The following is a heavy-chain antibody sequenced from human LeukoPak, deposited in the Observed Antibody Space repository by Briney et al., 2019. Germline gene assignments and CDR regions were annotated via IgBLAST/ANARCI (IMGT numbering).Heavy chain of an antibody. CDR1: GGTFSSYA. D-gene: IGHD3-3*01. V-gene: IGHV1-69*05. CDR3: ARDSGEELRFLEWSGSFDP. J-gene: IGHJ5*02. CDR2: IIPIFGTA. Sequence: SVKVSCKASGGTFSSYAISWVRQAPGQGLEWMGRIIPIFGTANYAQKFQGRVTITTDESTSTAYMELSSLRSEDTAVYYCARDSGEELRFLEWSGSFDPWGQGTLVTVSS.